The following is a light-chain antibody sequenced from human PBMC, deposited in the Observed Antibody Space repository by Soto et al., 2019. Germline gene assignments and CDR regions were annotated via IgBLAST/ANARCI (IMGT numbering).Light chain of an antibody. J-gene: IGKJ5*01. Sequence: EIVLTQSPATLSLSPVVRATLSCRASQSVSTYLVWYQQRPGQAPRLLIYDASYRATDIPPRFSGSGSGTDFTLTISSLEPEDFAVYYCQQRRSWPPTITFGQGTRLEIK. CDR2: DAS. CDR3: QQRRSWPPTIT. V-gene: IGKV3-11*01. CDR1: QSVSTY.